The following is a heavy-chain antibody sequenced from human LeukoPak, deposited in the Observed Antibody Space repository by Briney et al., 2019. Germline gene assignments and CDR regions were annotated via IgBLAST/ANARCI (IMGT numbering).Heavy chain of an antibody. V-gene: IGHV4-59*01. D-gene: IGHD3-22*01. CDR1: GGSISSYY. CDR3: ATGYYDSSGYYPPDAFDI. Sequence: SETLSLTCTVSGGSISSYYWSWIRQPPGKGLEWIGHIYYSGSTNYNPSLKSRVTISVDTSKNQFSLKLSSVTAADTAVYYCATGYYDSSGYYPPDAFDIWGQGTMVTVSS. CDR2: IYYSGST. J-gene: IGHJ3*02.